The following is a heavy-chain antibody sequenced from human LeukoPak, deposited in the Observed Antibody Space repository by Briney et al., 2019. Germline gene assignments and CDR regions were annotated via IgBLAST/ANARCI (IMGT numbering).Heavy chain of an antibody. J-gene: IGHJ3*02. Sequence: GGSLRLSCAASGFIFSSYGMHWVRQAPDKGLEWVAFIRYDGSRKYYADSVKGRFTISRENSMNTLYLQMNGLRAEDTAMYYCAKVSLNMVNDALDIWGQGTMVSVSS. V-gene: IGHV3-30*02. CDR3: AKVSLNMVNDALDI. D-gene: IGHD4/OR15-4a*01. CDR1: GFIFSSYG. CDR2: IRYDGSRK.